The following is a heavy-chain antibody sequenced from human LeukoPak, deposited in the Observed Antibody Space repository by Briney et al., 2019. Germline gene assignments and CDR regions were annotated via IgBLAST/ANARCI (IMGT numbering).Heavy chain of an antibody. V-gene: IGHV5-51*01. D-gene: IGHD3-10*01. CDR1: GYSFTSYR. J-gene: IGHJ6*03. CDR2: IYPGDSDT. CDR3: ARHAQSSDYYYYYYMDV. Sequence: GESLKISCKGSGYSFTSYRIGWVRQMPGKGLGWMGIIYPGDSDTRYSPSFQGQVTISADKSISTAYLQWSSLKASDTAMYYCARHAQSSDYYYYYYMDVWGKGTTVTISS.